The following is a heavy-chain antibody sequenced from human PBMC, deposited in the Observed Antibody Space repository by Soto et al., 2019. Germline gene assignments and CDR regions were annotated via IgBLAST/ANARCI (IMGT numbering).Heavy chain of an antibody. CDR2: IYATGTT. D-gene: IGHD1-1*01. J-gene: IGHJ5*02. Sequence: SEPLSLTCTVSGASISGFYWSWIRKYAGKGLEWIGRIYATGTTDYNPSLKSRVMMSVDTSKKQFSLKLRAVTAADTAVYFCVRDGTKTLRDWFDPWGQGISVTVSS. V-gene: IGHV4-4*07. CDR3: VRDGTKTLRDWFDP. CDR1: GASISGFY.